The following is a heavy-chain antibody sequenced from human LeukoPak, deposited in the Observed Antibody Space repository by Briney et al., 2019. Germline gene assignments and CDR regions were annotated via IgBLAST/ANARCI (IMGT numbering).Heavy chain of an antibody. CDR3: ARAPYGAGSKPYYFDY. CDR2: LYNTGST. D-gene: IGHD3-10*01. CDR1: GGSISSGDYY. J-gene: IGHJ4*02. V-gene: IGHV4-61*08. Sequence: PSETLSLTCTVSGGSISSGDYYWSWIRQPPGKGLEWIGCLYNTGSTNYSPSLKSRVTISVDTSKNQFSLKLSSVTAADTAVYYCARAPYGAGSKPYYFDYWGQGTLVTVSS.